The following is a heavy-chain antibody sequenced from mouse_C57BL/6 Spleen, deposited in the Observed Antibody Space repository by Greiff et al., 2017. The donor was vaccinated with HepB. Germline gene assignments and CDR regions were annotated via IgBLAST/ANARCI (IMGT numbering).Heavy chain of an antibody. D-gene: IGHD1-1*01. Sequence: EVQLQQSGPELVKPGASVKISCKASGYTFTDYYMNWVKQSHGKSLEWIGDINPNNGGTSYNQKFKGKATLTVDKSSSTAYMELRSLTSEDSAVYYCAREDYGSRFDVWGTGTTVTVSS. CDR3: AREDYGSRFDV. CDR2: INPNNGGT. J-gene: IGHJ1*03. CDR1: GYTFTDYY. V-gene: IGHV1-26*01.